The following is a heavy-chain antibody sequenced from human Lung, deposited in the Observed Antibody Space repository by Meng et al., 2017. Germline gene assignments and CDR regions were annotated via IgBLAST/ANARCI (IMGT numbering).Heavy chain of an antibody. D-gene: IGHD4-17*01. J-gene: IGHJ4*02. Sequence: VQLLESGPSLVRPCEALSLPCAVSGGSISSGNWWSWVRQPPGKVLEWIGEISHSGNTNYSPSFRGRVTMSVGRSRDQFSLELNSVTAADTAVYFCARNGAYCLHSWGQGTLVTVSS. CDR2: ISHSGNT. V-gene: IGHV4-4*02. CDR3: ARNGAYCLHS. CDR1: GGSISSGNW.